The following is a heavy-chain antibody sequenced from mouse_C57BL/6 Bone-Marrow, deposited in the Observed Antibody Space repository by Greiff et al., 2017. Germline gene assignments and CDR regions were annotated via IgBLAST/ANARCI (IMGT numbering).Heavy chain of an antibody. CDR1: GFAFSDYY. Sequence: EVKLMESGGGLVQPGGSLKLSCAASGFAFSDYYMYWVRQTPEKRLEWVAYISNGGGSTYYPDTVKGRFTISRDNAKNTLYLQMSRLKSEDTAMYYCARLFGGQFAYWGQGTLVTVSA. V-gene: IGHV5-12*01. J-gene: IGHJ3*01. CDR3: ARLFGGQFAY. CDR2: ISNGGGST. D-gene: IGHD3-3*01.